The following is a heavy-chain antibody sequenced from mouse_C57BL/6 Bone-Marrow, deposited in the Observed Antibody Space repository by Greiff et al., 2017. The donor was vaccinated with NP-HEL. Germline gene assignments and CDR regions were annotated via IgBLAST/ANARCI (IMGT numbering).Heavy chain of an antibody. CDR3: ARGIYYGNYGLYYFDY. D-gene: IGHD2-1*01. CDR1: GFTFSDYY. CDR2: INYDGSST. Sequence: EVQLVESEGGLVQPGRSMKLSCTASGFTFSDYYMAWVRQVPEKGLEWVANINYDGSSTYYLDSLKSRFIISRDNAKNILYLQMSSLKSEDTATYYCARGIYYGNYGLYYFDYWGQGTTLTVSS. J-gene: IGHJ2*01. V-gene: IGHV5-16*01.